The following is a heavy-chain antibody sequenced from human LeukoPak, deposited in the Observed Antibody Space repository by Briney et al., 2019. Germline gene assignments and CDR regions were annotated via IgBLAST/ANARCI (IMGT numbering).Heavy chain of an antibody. CDR1: GGSFSGYY. Sequence: SETLSLTCAVYGGSFSGYYWSWIRQPPGKGLEWIGEINHSGSTNYNPSLKSRVTISVDTSKNQFSLKLSSVTAADTAVYYCARQVPDGSGKDYWGQGTLVTVSS. J-gene: IGHJ4*02. CDR3: ARQVPDGSGKDY. CDR2: INHSGST. V-gene: IGHV4-34*01. D-gene: IGHD3-10*01.